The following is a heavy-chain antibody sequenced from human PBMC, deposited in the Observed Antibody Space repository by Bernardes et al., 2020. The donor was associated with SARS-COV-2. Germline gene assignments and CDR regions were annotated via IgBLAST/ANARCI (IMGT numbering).Heavy chain of an antibody. CDR2: ISGSGGGT. J-gene: IGHJ6*02. CDR3: AKVGGAGGLYGMDV. Sequence: GGSLRLSCAASGFTFSSYAMSWVRQAPGKGLEWVSAISGSGGGTYYADSVKGRFTISRDNSKNTLYLQMNSLRAEDTAVYYCAKVGGAGGLYGMDVWGQGTTVTVSS. D-gene: IGHD3-16*01. CDR1: GFTFSSYA. V-gene: IGHV3-23*01.